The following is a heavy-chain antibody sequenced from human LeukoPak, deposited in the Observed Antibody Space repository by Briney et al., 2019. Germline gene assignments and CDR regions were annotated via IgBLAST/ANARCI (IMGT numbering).Heavy chain of an antibody. D-gene: IGHD1-26*01. J-gene: IGHJ6*03. Sequence: ASVKVSCKASGYTFTGYYMHWVRQAPGQGLEWMGWINPNSGGTNYAQKFQGRVTMTRDTSISTACMELSRLRSDDTAVYYCARVVGGSYWDYYYMDVWGKGTTVTISS. CDR2: INPNSGGT. V-gene: IGHV1-2*02. CDR3: ARVVGGSYWDYYYMDV. CDR1: GYTFTGYY.